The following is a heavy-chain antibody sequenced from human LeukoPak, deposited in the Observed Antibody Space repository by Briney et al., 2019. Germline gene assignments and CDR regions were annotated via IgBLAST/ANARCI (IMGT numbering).Heavy chain of an antibody. CDR1: GYSFTSYW. J-gene: IGHJ6*02. Sequence: GESLKISCKGSGYSFTSYWISWVRQMPGKGPEWMGIIHPGDSNTRYSLSIQGQVTISADKSISTAYLQWSSLKASDTAMYYCARQPPGRYGKDVWGQGTMVTVSS. V-gene: IGHV5-51*01. D-gene: IGHD3-9*01. CDR3: ARQPPGRYGKDV. CDR2: IHPGDSNT.